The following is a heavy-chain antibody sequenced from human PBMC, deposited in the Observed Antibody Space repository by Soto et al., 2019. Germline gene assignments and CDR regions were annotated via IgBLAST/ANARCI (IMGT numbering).Heavy chain of an antibody. V-gene: IGHV3-23*01. J-gene: IGHJ4*02. CDR2: ISDGGSNT. D-gene: IGHD2-8*01. CDR3: GRVFCSDGFCYRGQFDY. CDR1: GFTFSTYA. Sequence: EVQLLESGGGLVQPGGSLRLSCATSGFTFSTYAMTWVRQAPGKGLEWVSGISDGGSNTYYADSVKGRFTISRDTSKNTFYLNITSWRAEDTAVYYWGRVFCSDGFCYRGQFDYWGQGPLVTVPS.